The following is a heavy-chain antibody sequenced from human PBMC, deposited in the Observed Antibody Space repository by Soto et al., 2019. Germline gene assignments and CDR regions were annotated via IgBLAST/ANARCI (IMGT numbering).Heavy chain of an antibody. CDR3: ASLRVQL. Sequence: EVQLAASGGGLVQPGGSLRLTCTASGFTFSGYWMNWVRQAPGKGLEWVANINQDGSGKYYVDSVKGRFTISRDNPKNSMFLEMNSLRVEETAVYYCASLRVQLWGQGTLVTVSS. CDR2: INQDGSGK. J-gene: IGHJ1*01. CDR1: GFTFSGYW. V-gene: IGHV3-7*01.